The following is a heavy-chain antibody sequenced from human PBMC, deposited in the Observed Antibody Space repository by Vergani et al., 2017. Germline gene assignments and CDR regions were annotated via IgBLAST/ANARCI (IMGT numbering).Heavy chain of an antibody. CDR1: GYSISSGYY. V-gene: IGHV4-38-2*02. Sequence: QVQLQESGPGLVKPSETLSLTCTVSGYSISSGYYWGWIRQPPGKGLEWIGSIYHSGSTYYNPSLKSRVTISVDTSKNQFSLKLSSVTAADTAVYYCARGRGYSSGWSIYYYYYGMDVWGQGTTVTVSS. CDR2: IYHSGST. D-gene: IGHD6-19*01. J-gene: IGHJ6*02. CDR3: ARGRGYSSGWSIYYYYYGMDV.